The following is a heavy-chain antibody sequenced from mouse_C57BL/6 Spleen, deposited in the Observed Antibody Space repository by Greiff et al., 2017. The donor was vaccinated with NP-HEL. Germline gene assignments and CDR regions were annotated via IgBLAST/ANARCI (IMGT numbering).Heavy chain of an antibody. D-gene: IGHD1-1*01. V-gene: IGHV1-72*01. CDR2: IDPNSGGT. Sequence: QVQLQQPGAELVKPGASVKLSCKASGYTFTSYWMHWVKQRPGRGLERIGRIDPNSGGTKYNEKFKSKATLTVDKPSSTAYMQLSSLTSEDSAVYYCAREGTTVVEGFAYWGQGTLVTVSA. CDR3: AREGTTVVEGFAY. J-gene: IGHJ3*01. CDR1: GYTFTSYW.